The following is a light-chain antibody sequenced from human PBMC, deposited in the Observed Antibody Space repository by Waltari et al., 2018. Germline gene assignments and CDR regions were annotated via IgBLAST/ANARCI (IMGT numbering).Light chain of an antibody. Sequence: QSALTQPASVSGSPGQSITISCTGTSSDVGGYHYLSWYQQHPGKAPKLMIYDVSNRPSGVSNRFSGSKSGNTASLTISGLQAEDEADYYCSSYTSSSTLGFGTGTKVTVL. CDR3: SSYTSSSTLG. CDR1: SSDVGGYHY. V-gene: IGLV2-14*03. J-gene: IGLJ1*01. CDR2: DVS.